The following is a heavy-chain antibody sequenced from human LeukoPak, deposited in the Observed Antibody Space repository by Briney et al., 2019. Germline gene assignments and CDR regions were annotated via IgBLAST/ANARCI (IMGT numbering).Heavy chain of an antibody. CDR3: ASLLEWLSANPSFDY. CDR1: GFTLSSYS. CDR2: ISSSSSTI. Sequence: GGSLRLSCAASGFTLSSYSMNWVRQAPGKGLEWVSYISSSSSTIYYADSVKGRFTISRDNAKNSLYLQMNSLRAEDTAVYYCASLLEWLSANPSFDYWGQGTLVTVSS. J-gene: IGHJ4*02. D-gene: IGHD3-3*01. V-gene: IGHV3-48*01.